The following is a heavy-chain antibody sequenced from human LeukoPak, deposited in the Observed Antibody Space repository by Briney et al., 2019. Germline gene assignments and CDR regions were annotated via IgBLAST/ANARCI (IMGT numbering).Heavy chain of an antibody. V-gene: IGHV3-53*01. CDR3: ARVGVVPAAIPDGFDI. Sequence: GGSLRLSCTASGFTVSSNYMSWVRQAPGKGLEWVSVIYSGGSTYYADSVKGRFTISRDNSKNALYLQMNSLTAEDTAVYYCARVGVVPAAIPDGFDIWGQGTMVTVSS. CDR2: IYSGGST. D-gene: IGHD2-2*01. CDR1: GFTVSSNY. J-gene: IGHJ3*02.